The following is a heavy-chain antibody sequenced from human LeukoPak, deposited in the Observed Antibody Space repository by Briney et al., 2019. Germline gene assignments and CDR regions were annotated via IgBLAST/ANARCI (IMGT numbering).Heavy chain of an antibody. CDR1: GGSISSYY. V-gene: IGHV4-59*08. D-gene: IGHD3-22*01. Sequence: SETLSLTCTVSGGSISSYYWSWIRQPPGKGLEWIGYIYYSGGTNYNPSLKSRVTISVDTSKKQFSLRLSSVTAADTAVYYCARRGGDSSGNFDYWGQGTLVTISS. CDR3: ARRGGDSSGNFDY. J-gene: IGHJ4*02. CDR2: IYYSGGT.